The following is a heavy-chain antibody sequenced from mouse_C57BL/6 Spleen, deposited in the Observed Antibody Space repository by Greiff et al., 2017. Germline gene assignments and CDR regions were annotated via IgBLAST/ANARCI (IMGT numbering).Heavy chain of an antibody. J-gene: IGHJ1*03. D-gene: IGHD1-1*01. CDR2: IRSKSSNYAT. CDR1: GFTFNTYA. CDR3: VRDYGSIHWYFDV. Sequence: EVKLVESGGGLVQPKGSLKLSCAASGFTFNTYAMHWVRQAPGKGLEWVARIRSKSSNYATYSADSVKDRFTISRDYSQSMLYRQMNIRNTEDTAMYCCVRDYGSIHWYFDVWGTGTTVTVSS. V-gene: IGHV10-3*01.